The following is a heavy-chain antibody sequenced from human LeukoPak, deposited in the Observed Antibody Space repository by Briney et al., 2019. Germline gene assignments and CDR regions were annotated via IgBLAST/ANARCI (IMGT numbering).Heavy chain of an antibody. CDR1: GGTFSSYA. CDR2: IIPIFGTA. Sequence: ASVKVSCKASGGTFSSYAISWVRQAPGQGLEWMGRIIPIFGTANYAQKFQGRVTITTDESTSTAYMELWSLRSDDTAVYYCARGSIVGATTPFDYWGQGTLVTVSS. V-gene: IGHV1-69*05. J-gene: IGHJ4*02. CDR3: ARGSIVGATTPFDY. D-gene: IGHD1-26*01.